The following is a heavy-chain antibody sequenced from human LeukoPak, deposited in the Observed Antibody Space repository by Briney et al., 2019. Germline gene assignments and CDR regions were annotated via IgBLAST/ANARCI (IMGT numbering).Heavy chain of an antibody. CDR3: ARAYSGSSLYYYYGMDV. D-gene: IGHD6-13*01. J-gene: IGHJ6*02. V-gene: IGHV3-53*01. CDR1: GFTVSSNY. Sequence: GGSLRLSCAASGFTVSSNYMSWVRQAPGKGLEWVSVIYSGGSTYYADSVKGRFTISRDNAKSSLYLQMNSLRAEDTAVYYCARAYSGSSLYYYYGMDVWGQGTTVTVSS. CDR2: IYSGGST.